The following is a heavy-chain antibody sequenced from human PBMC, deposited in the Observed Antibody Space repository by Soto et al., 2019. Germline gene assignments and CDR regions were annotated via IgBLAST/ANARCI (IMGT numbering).Heavy chain of an antibody. Sequence: GGSRRLACAAAGFTFSNYAMSWVRQAPGKGLEWVSLVSATAGTTYYTDSVKGRFTISRDNSRNTVYLQMNSLRADDTAVYYCAKDRLAGGFDYWGQGTLVTVSS. J-gene: IGHJ4*02. CDR1: GFTFSNYA. CDR2: VSATAGTT. D-gene: IGHD3-16*01. CDR3: AKDRLAGGFDY. V-gene: IGHV3-23*01.